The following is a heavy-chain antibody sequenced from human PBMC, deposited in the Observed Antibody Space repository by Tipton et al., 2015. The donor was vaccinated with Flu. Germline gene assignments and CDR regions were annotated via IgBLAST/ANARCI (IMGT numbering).Heavy chain of an antibody. Sequence: TLSLTCTVSGGSIRSSSYYWSWIRQPPGKGLEWIGYIYYSGITNYNPSLKSRVTISVDTSKNQFSLKLSSVTAADTAVYYCARVGGDYRDSSGFIPWFDLWGQGTLVTVSS. CDR3: ARVGGDYRDSSGFIPWFDL. D-gene: IGHD3-22*01. V-gene: IGHV4-61*01. J-gene: IGHJ5*02. CDR1: GGSIRSSSYY. CDR2: IYYSGIT.